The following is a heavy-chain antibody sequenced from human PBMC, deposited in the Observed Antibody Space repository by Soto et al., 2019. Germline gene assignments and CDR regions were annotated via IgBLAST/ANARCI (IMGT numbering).Heavy chain of an antibody. D-gene: IGHD2-15*01. Sequence: GGSLRLSCAASGFTFSSYSMNWVRQAPGKGLEWVSSISSSSSYIYYADSVKGRFTISRDNAKNSLYLQMNSLRAEDTAVYYCARVSCSGGSCYPGYWGQGTLVTVSS. CDR3: ARVSCSGGSCYPGY. CDR2: ISSSSSYI. CDR1: GFTFSSYS. V-gene: IGHV3-21*01. J-gene: IGHJ4*02.